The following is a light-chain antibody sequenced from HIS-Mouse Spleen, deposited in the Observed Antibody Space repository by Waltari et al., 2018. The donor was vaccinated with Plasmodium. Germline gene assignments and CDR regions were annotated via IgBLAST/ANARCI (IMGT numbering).Light chain of an antibody. J-gene: IGKJ3*01. CDR1: QSGSSN. V-gene: IGKV3-15*01. Sequence: IVMTQSPATLSVSPGEKATLSCRASQSGSSNLAWSQQKPGQAPRLLIYGASTRATGIPARFSGSGSGTEFTLTISSLQSEDFAVYYCQQYNNWSFTFGPGTKVDIK. CDR2: GAS. CDR3: QQYNNWSFT.